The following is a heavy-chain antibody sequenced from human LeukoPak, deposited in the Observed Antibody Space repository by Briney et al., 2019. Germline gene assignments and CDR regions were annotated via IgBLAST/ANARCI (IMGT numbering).Heavy chain of an antibody. CDR3: ARIKTPRYCSSTSCESSYFDY. V-gene: IGHV4-34*01. CDR1: GGSFSGYY. D-gene: IGHD2-2*01. Sequence: SETLSLPFAVYGGSFSGYYWSWIRPPPGKGLEWIGEINHSGSTNYNPSLKSRVTISVDTSKNQFSLKLSSVTAADTAVYYCARIKTPRYCSSTSCESSYFDYWGQGTLVTVSS. J-gene: IGHJ4*02. CDR2: INHSGST.